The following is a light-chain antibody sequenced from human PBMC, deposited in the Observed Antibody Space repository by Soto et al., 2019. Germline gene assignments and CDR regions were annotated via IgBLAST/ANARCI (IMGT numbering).Light chain of an antibody. V-gene: IGLV2-23*01. J-gene: IGLJ7*01. Sequence: QSALTQPASVSGSPGQTITISCTGTSSDVGNYNLVSWYQQYPGKAPNLMIYERGKRPSGVSNRFSGSKSGNTASLTISGLQAEDEDDYYCCSFAPRSTLIFGGGTQLTVL. CDR1: SSDVGNYNL. CDR3: CSFAPRSTLI. CDR2: ERG.